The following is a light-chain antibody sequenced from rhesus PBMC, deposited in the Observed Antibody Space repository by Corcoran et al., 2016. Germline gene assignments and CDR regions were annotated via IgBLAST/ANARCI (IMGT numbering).Light chain of an antibody. Sequence: EIVLTQSPTSMAVAQGERVTISCTASSSLSTTYLTWYQQRPGFPPSLLFYRISSLASGVPARFSGSGSGTSYTLTITSVEAEDAADYYCQQGDSIPLTFGGGTKVEIK. CDR3: QQGDSIPLT. CDR2: RIS. V-gene: IGKV3-42*01. J-gene: IGKJ4*01. CDR1: SSLSTT.